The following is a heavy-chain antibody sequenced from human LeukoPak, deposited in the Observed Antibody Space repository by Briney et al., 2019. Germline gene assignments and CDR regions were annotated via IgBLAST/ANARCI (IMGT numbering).Heavy chain of an antibody. CDR1: GGSINDYY. V-gene: IGHV4-4*07. Sequence: PSETLSLTCSVSGGSINDYYWNWIRQPAGKGLEWIGRFYSGGGTYYNPSLKSPVSISVDKSKNQFSLKLSSVTAADTAVYYCARGSFGHFDRWGQGTLVTVSS. D-gene: IGHD5-18*01. CDR3: ARGSFGHFDR. CDR2: FYSGGGT. J-gene: IGHJ4*02.